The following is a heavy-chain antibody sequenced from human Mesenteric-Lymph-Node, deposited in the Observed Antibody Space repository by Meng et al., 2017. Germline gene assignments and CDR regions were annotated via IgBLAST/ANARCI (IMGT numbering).Heavy chain of an antibody. CDR2: MNPNSGNT. Sequence: GPRVRSGAKVKKPGSWVKVSCKSSGYPFPSYDINWVRQATGQGLEWMGWMNPNSGNTGYAQKFQGRVTITRNTSISTAYMELSSLRSEDTAVYYCARPAETSIVGATTGGMDVWGQGTTVTVSS. CDR3: ARPAETSIVGATTGGMDV. D-gene: IGHD1-26*01. CDR1: GYPFPSYD. V-gene: IGHV1-8*03. J-gene: IGHJ6*02.